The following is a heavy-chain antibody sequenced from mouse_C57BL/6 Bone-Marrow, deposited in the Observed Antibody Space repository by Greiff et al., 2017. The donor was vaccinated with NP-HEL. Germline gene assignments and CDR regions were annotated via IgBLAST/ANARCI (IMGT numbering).Heavy chain of an antibody. CDR1: GYTFTDYY. V-gene: IGHV1-76*01. CDR2: IYPGSGNT. D-gene: IGHD3-3*01. J-gene: IGHJ2*01. Sequence: VQLQESGAELVRPGASVKLSCKASGYTFTDYYINWVKQRPGQGLEWIARIYPGSGNTYYNEKFKGKATLTAEKSSSTAYMQRSRLTAEYSAVYFCARLGAGDYWGQGTTLTVSS. CDR3: ARLGAGDY.